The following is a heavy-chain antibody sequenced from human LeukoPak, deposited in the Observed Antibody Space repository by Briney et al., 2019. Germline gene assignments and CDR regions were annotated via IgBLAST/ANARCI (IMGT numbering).Heavy chain of an antibody. V-gene: IGHV3-53*01. CDR1: GFTFNTHS. D-gene: IGHD4/OR15-4a*01. CDR2: IYSGGNT. Sequence: GGSLRLSCAASGFTFNTHSMNWVRQAPGKGLEWVPVIYSGGNTYYADSVKGRFTISRDNSKNTLYLQMNSLRAEDTAVYYCARVSAPPVYGGYFDYWGQGTLVTVSS. J-gene: IGHJ4*02. CDR3: ARVSAPPVYGGYFDY.